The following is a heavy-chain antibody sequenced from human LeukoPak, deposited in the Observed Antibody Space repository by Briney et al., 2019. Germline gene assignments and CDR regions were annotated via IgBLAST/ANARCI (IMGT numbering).Heavy chain of an antibody. J-gene: IGHJ5*02. CDR1: GYTFSDYT. CDR3: ARMTEDGRVNWFDP. D-gene: IGHD5-24*01. Sequence: GASVRVSCKASGYTFSDYTIAWVRQAPGPGLEWMGWMTPKNGHTGYAKKFQGRVTMTRDTSITTAYLELSSLTSEDTAVYFCARMTEDGRVNWFDPWGQGTVVIVSS. V-gene: IGHV1-8*01. CDR2: MTPKNGHT.